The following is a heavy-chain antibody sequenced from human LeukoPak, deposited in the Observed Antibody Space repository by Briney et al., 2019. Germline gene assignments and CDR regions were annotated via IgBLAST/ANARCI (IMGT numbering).Heavy chain of an antibody. CDR2: FDPEDGEA. Sequence: ASVKVSCKVSAYTLTELSMHWVRQPPGKGLEWMGGFDPEDGEAIYAQKFQGRVTMTEDTSTDTAYMELSSLRSEDTAVYYCATRDYYYYGMDVWGQGTTVTVSS. J-gene: IGHJ6*02. CDR3: ATRDYYYYGMDV. CDR1: AYTLTELS. V-gene: IGHV1-24*01.